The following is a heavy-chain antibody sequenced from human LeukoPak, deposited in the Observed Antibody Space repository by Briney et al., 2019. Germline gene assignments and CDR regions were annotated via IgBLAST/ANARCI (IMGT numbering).Heavy chain of an antibody. CDR2: IYYSGST. CDR1: GGSVSSGSYY. D-gene: IGHD5-24*01. Sequence: SETLSLTCTVSGGSVSSGSYYWSWIRQPPGKGLEWIGYIYYSGSTYYNPSLKSRVTISVDTSKNQFSLKLSSVTAADTAVYYCARVKMATTIDAFDIWGQGTMVTVSS. CDR3: ARVKMATTIDAFDI. V-gene: IGHV4-61*01. J-gene: IGHJ3*02.